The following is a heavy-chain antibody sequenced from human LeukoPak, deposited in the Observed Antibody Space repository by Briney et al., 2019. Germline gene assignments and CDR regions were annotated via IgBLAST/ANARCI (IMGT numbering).Heavy chain of an antibody. CDR3: ARANNWFDP. V-gene: IGHV4-59*01. J-gene: IGHJ5*02. Sequence: PSETLSLTCTVSGGSISSYYWSWIRQPPGKGLEWIGYIYYSGSTNYNPSLKSRVTISVDTSKNQFSLKLSSMTAADTAVYYCARANNWFDPWGQGTLVTVSS. CDR1: GGSISSYY. CDR2: IYYSGST.